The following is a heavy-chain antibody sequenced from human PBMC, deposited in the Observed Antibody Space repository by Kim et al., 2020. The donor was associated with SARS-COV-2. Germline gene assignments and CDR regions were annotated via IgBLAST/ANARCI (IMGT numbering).Heavy chain of an antibody. CDR3: ARAGGEGIGWSL. Sequence: DYAISVKSRITIHPDTSRNQFSLQLNSVTPEDTAVYYCARAGGEGIGWSLWGQGTLVTVSS. D-gene: IGHD6-19*01. J-gene: IGHJ4*02. V-gene: IGHV6-1*01.